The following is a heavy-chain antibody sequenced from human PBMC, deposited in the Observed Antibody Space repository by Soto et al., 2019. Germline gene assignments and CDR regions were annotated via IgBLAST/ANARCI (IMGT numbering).Heavy chain of an antibody. CDR2: ISGGSEST. D-gene: IGHD3-10*01. V-gene: IGHV3-23*01. J-gene: IGHJ4*02. CDR3: SKAFDENYGGSGCHNDY. Sequence: EVPLLESGGGLVQPGGSLRLSCAASGFTFSSYDMSWVRQAPGKGLAWVSAISGGSESTYFADSVEGRFSISRDNASNTMILQMNSLRAEDTALYYCSKAFDENYGGSGCHNDYWGQGTLVAVSS. CDR1: GFTFSSYD.